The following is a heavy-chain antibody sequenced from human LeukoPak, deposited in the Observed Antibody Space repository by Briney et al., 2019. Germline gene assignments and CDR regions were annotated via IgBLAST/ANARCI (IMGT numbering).Heavy chain of an antibody. Sequence: SVKVSCKASGGTFSSYAISWVRQAPGQGLEWMGRIIPILGIANYAQKFQGRVTITADKSTSTAYMELSSLRSEDTAVYYCARGGKVTSPSAFDYWGQGTLVTVSS. CDR1: GGTFSSYA. J-gene: IGHJ4*02. D-gene: IGHD4-17*01. CDR3: ARGGKVTSPSAFDY. V-gene: IGHV1-69*04. CDR2: IIPILGIA.